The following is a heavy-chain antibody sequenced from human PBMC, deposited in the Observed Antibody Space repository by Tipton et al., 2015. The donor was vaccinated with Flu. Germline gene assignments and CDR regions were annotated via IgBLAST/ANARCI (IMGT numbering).Heavy chain of an antibody. J-gene: IGHJ4*02. CDR2: INHSGST. V-gene: IGHV4-34*01. CDR1: GGSFSGYY. CDR3: ARHFLVEDGGGSYPDY. Sequence: TLSLTCAVYGGSFSGYYWSWIRQPPGKGLEWIGEINHSGSTNYNPSLKSRVTISVDTSKNQFSLKLSSVTAADTAVYYCARHFLVEDGGGSYPDYWGQGTLVTVSS. D-gene: IGHD3-16*02.